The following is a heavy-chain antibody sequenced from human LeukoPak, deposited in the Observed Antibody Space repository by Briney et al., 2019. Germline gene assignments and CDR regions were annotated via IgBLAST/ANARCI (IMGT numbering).Heavy chain of an antibody. CDR3: AREKVAIVVVPAAKSFETAYYYYGMDV. D-gene: IGHD2-2*01. CDR1: GFTFSSYW. V-gene: IGHV3-7*01. J-gene: IGHJ6*02. Sequence: GSLRLSCAASGFTFSSYWMSWVRQAPGKGLEWVANIKQDGSEKYYVDSVKGRFTISRDNAKSSLYLQMNSLRAEDTAVYYCAREKVAIVVVPAAKSFETAYYYYGMDVWGQGTTVTVSS. CDR2: IKQDGSEK.